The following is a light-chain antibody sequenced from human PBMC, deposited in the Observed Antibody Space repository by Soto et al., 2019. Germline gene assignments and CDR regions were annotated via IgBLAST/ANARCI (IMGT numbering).Light chain of an antibody. CDR2: DAS. Sequence: EIVLTQSPATLSLSPGERATLSCRASQSVSSYLAWYQQKPGQAPRLLIYDASNRATGIPARFSGSGSGTDFTLNISSLEPEDFAVYYCQQRGNWPLTFGGGTKVEL. CDR1: QSVSSY. CDR3: QQRGNWPLT. J-gene: IGKJ4*01. V-gene: IGKV3-11*01.